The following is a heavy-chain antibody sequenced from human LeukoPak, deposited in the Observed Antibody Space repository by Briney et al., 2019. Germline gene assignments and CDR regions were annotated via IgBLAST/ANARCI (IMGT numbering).Heavy chain of an antibody. CDR2: IIPIFGTA. CDR3: ARVVGYNRNWFDP. Sequence: GASVKVSCKASGGTFSSYAISWVRQAPGQGLEWMGGIIPIFGTANYAQKFQGRVTITAGESTSTAYMELSSLRSEDTAVYYCARVVGYNRNWFDPWGQGTLVTVSS. V-gene: IGHV1-69*13. J-gene: IGHJ5*02. CDR1: GGTFSSYA. D-gene: IGHD5-24*01.